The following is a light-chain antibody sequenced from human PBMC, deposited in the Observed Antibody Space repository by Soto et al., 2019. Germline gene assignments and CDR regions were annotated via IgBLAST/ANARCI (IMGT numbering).Light chain of an antibody. CDR3: QQSTSFPRT. Sequence: DIQLTQSPSSLSASVGDRVTITCQASQDISNHLNWYQQKPGKAPKLLIYASSSLQSGVPSRFSGSGSGTDFTLTISSLQPEDFATYYCQQSTSFPRTFGQGTKVEVK. J-gene: IGKJ1*01. CDR2: ASS. V-gene: IGKV1-39*01. CDR1: QDISNH.